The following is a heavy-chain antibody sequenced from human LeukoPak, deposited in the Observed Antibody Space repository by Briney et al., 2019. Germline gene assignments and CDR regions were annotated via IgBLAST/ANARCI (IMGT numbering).Heavy chain of an antibody. D-gene: IGHD1-26*01. CDR3: ARGLGSYQ. Sequence: GGSLRLSCAASGFILRNYAMNWVRLAPGKGPEWVSSITGSGGGTSYADSVKGRFTISRDNSKSTLYLQLNSLRAEDTAVYYCARGLGSYQWGQGTLVTVSS. CDR1: GFILRNYA. J-gene: IGHJ4*02. V-gene: IGHV3-23*01. CDR2: ITGSGGGT.